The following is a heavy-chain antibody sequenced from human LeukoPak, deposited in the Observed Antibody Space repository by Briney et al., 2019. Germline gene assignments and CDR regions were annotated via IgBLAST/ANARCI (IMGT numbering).Heavy chain of an antibody. V-gene: IGHV3-49*04. CDR2: IRSKAYGGTT. J-gene: IGHJ4*02. Sequence: GGSLRLSCTASGFTFGDYATSWVRQAPGKGLEWVGFIRSKAYGGTTEYAASVKGRFTISRDNSKNTLYLQMNSLRAEDTAVYYCAKDGDMVYSSSWFDYWGQGTLVTVSS. CDR1: GFTFGDYA. D-gene: IGHD6-13*01. CDR3: AKDGDMVYSSSWFDY.